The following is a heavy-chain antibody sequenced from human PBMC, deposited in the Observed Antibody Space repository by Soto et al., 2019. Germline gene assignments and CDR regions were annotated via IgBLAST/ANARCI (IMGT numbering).Heavy chain of an antibody. D-gene: IGHD3-3*01. CDR2: IIPIFGTA. V-gene: IGHV1-69*13. J-gene: IGHJ4*02. CDR1: GGTFSSYA. Sequence: SVKVSCKASGGTFSSYAISWVRQAPGQGLEWMGGIIPIFGTANYAQKFQGRVTITADESTSTAYMELSSLRSEDTAVYYCARGPAPVYDFWSGYSHFDYWGQGTQVTLSS. CDR3: ARGPAPVYDFWSGYSHFDY.